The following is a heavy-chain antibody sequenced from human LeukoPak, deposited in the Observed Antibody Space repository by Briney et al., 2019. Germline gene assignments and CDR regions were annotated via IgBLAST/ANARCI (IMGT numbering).Heavy chain of an antibody. CDR3: ARADYYDSSSLDY. J-gene: IGHJ4*02. CDR1: GYTFTGYY. Sequence: ASVKVSCKASGYTFTGYYMHWVRQAPGQGLEWMGWINPNSGGTNYAQKFQGRVTMTRDTSISTAYIELSRLRSDDTAVYYCARADYYDSSSLDYWGQGTLVTVSS. CDR2: INPNSGGT. D-gene: IGHD3-22*01. V-gene: IGHV1-2*02.